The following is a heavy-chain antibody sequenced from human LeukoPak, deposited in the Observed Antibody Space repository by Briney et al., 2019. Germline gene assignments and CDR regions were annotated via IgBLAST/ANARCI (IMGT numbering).Heavy chain of an antibody. D-gene: IGHD3-16*01. CDR2: INHSGST. V-gene: IGHV4-34*01. CDR1: Y. Sequence: YWXXIRQPPXXGLEWSGEINHSGSTNYNPSLKSRVTISVDTSKTQFSLKLSSVTAADTAVYYCARGRLRRAFDIWGQGTMVTVSS. CDR3: ARGRLRRAFDI. J-gene: IGHJ3*02.